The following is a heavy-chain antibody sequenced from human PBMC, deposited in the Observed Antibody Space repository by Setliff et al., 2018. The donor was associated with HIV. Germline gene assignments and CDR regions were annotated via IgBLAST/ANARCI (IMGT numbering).Heavy chain of an antibody. CDR3: ARQSTTSRDFDS. V-gene: IGHV4-38-2*01. D-gene: IGHD2-2*01. Sequence: PSETLSLTCGVSGYSISSGYFWGWLRQPPGKGLEWIGSLYHSGTNFYNPSLKSRVTISLDTSTNRFSLQLSSVTAADTAVYYCARQSTTSRDFDSWGQGTLVTVSS. CDR2: LYHSGTN. J-gene: IGHJ4*02. CDR1: GYSISSGYF.